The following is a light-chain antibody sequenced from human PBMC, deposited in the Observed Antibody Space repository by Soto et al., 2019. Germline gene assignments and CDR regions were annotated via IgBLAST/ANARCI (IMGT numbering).Light chain of an antibody. J-gene: IGLJ3*02. Sequence: QSALTQPPSASGSPGQSVTISCTGTSSDVGGYNYVSWYQQCPGKAPKLMIYEVSKRPSGVPDRFSGSKSGKTASLTVSGLQPADEADYYCPSYAGSCIWVFGGGTKVTVL. CDR2: EVS. V-gene: IGLV2-8*01. CDR3: PSYAGSCIWV. CDR1: SSDVGGYNY.